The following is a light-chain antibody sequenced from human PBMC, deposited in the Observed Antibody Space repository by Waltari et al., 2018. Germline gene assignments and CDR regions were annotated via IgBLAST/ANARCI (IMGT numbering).Light chain of an antibody. CDR2: VNS. CDR1: SSNIGAGYD. CDR3: QSYDSSLSVYV. Sequence: QSVLTQPPSVSGAPGQRVTISCTGSSSNIGAGYDVHWYQQLPGTAPKLLIYVNSNRPSGVPDRFSGSKSGTLASLAITGLQAEDEADYYCQSYDSSLSVYVFGTGTKVTVL. V-gene: IGLV1-40*01. J-gene: IGLJ1*01.